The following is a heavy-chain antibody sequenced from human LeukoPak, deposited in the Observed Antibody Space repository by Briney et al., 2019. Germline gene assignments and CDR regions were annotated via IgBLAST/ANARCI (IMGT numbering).Heavy chain of an antibody. Sequence: GESLKISCKGSGYSFTSYWITLVRQMPGKGLEWMGRTDPSGSYTNYSPSFQGHVTISADKSISTAYLQWSSLKASDTAMYCCARHSTVTTAGEFGYWGQGTLVTVSS. D-gene: IGHD4-17*01. CDR2: TDPSGSYT. V-gene: IGHV5-10-1*01. CDR1: GYSFTSYW. J-gene: IGHJ4*02. CDR3: ARHSTVTTAGEFGY.